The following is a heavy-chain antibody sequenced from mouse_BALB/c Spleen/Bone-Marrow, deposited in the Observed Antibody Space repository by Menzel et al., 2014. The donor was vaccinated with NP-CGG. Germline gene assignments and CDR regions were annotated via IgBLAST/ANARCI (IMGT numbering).Heavy chain of an antibody. CDR1: GFTFSSYA. CDR2: ISSGGSYT. D-gene: IGHD4-1*01. CDR3: ASKTGTGYWYFDV. J-gene: IGHJ1*01. V-gene: IGHV5-9-4*01. Sequence: EVHLVESGGGLVKPGGSLKLSCAASGFTFSSYAMSWVRQSPEKRLEWVAEISSGGSYTYYPDTVTGRFTISRDNAKNTLYLEMSSLRPEDTAMYYCASKTGTGYWYFDVWGAGTTVTVSS.